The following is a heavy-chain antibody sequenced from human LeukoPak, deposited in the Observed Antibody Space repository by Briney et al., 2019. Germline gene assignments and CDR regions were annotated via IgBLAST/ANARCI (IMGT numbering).Heavy chain of an antibody. D-gene: IGHD5-24*01. Sequence: SETLSLTCTVSGYSISSNNYYWGWIRQPPGKGLEWIGSIYYSGSTHYNPSLKSRVTILVDTSKNQFSLKLSSVTAADTAVYYCARDGEMATVENYFDYWGQGALVTVSS. J-gene: IGHJ4*02. CDR1: GYSISSNNYY. CDR2: IYYSGST. CDR3: ARDGEMATVENYFDY. V-gene: IGHV4-39*07.